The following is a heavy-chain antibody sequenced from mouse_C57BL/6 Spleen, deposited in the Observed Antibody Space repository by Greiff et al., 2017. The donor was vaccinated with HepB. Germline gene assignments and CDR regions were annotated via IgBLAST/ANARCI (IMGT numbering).Heavy chain of an antibody. Sequence: VQLQQSGPELVKPGASVKISCKASGYSFTDYNMNWVKQSNGKSLEWIGVINPNYGTTSYNQKFKGKATLTVDQSSSTAYMQLNSLTSEDSAVYYCSREDYYGSSSYWYFDVWGTGTTVTVSS. CDR2: INPNYGTT. D-gene: IGHD1-1*01. J-gene: IGHJ1*03. CDR1: GYSFTDYN. V-gene: IGHV1-39*01. CDR3: SREDYYGSSSYWYFDV.